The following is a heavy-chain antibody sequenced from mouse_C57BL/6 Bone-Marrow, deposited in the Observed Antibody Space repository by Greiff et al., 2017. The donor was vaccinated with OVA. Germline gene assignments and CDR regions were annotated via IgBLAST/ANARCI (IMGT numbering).Heavy chain of an antibody. CDR1: GFTFSDYG. CDR3: ARRDTTVVAREYFDD. J-gene: IGHJ1*03. CDR2: ISSCSSTI. V-gene: IGHV5-17*01. D-gene: IGHD1-1*01. Sequence: EVHLVESGGGLVKPGGSLKLSCAASGFTFSDYGMHWVRQAPEKGLAWVAYISSCSSTIYYADTVQGRFTISRDNAKNTLFLQMTSLRSEDTAMYYCARRDTTVVAREYFDDWGTGTTVTVSS.